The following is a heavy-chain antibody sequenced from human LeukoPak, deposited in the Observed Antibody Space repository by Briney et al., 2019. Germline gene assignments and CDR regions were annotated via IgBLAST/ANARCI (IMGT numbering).Heavy chain of an antibody. CDR3: ARTYYDSSGCYQGEFDY. Sequence: GGSLRLSCAASGFTFSSYSMNWVRQAPGKGLEWVSSISSSSSYIYYADSVKGRFTISRDNAKNSLYLQMNSLRAEDTAVYYCARTYYDSSGCYQGEFDYWGQGTLVTVSS. V-gene: IGHV3-21*01. CDR2: ISSSSSYI. CDR1: GFTFSSYS. J-gene: IGHJ4*02. D-gene: IGHD3-22*01.